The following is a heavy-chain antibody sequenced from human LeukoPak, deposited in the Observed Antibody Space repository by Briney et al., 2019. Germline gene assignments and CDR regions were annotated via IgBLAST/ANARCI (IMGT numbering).Heavy chain of an antibody. CDR3: AKSGGSYFSTLDS. CDR2: VSGSGGST. CDR1: GFTFDSYA. J-gene: IGHJ4*02. V-gene: IGHV3-23*01. D-gene: IGHD1-26*01. Sequence: GGSLRLSCAASGFTFDSYAMSWVRQAPGKGLEWVSAVSGSGGSTYYADSVKGRFTISRDNSKNTLYLQMNSLRAEDTAVYYCAKSGGSYFSTLDSWGQGTLVTVSS.